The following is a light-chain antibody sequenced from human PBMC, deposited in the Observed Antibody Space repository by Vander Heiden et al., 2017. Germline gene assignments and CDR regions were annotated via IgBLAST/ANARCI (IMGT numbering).Light chain of an antibody. J-gene: IGKJ1*01. V-gene: IGKV3-15*01. CDR2: GAS. CDR1: HSVSSN. Sequence: EIVMTQSPAPLSVSPGERATLSCRASHSVSSNLAWYQQKPAQAPRLLIYGASTRATGIPARFSGSGSGTEFTLTISSLQCEDFAVYYCQQYNNWPPWTFGQGTKVEIK. CDR3: QQYNNWPPWT.